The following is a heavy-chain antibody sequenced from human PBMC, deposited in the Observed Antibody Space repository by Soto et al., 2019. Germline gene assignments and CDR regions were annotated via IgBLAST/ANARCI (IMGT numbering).Heavy chain of an antibody. Sequence: QVQLVESGGGVVQPGRSLRLSCAASGFTFSSYGMHWVRQAPGKGLEWVAVIWYDGSNKYYADSVKGRFTISRDNSKNQLFXQMNSLRAEDTAVYYCARDSASIVVVGPTGRKVDYWGQGTLVTVSS. CDR1: GFTFSSYG. V-gene: IGHV3-33*01. CDR2: IWYDGSNK. J-gene: IGHJ4*02. D-gene: IGHD2-15*01. CDR3: ARDSASIVVVGPTGRKVDY.